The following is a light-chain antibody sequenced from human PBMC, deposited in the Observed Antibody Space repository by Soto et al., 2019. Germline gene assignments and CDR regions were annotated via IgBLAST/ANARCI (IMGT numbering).Light chain of an antibody. Sequence: IVLTQSPVTLALSPGESAVLSCRASQSVSTSLAWYQHNPGQAPSLFIYDASKRAPGIPARFTGSGSGTDFTLTISSLEPEDIAVYYCQVRDVWPSFGQGTKVEIK. CDR3: QVRDVWPS. J-gene: IGKJ1*01. V-gene: IGKV3-11*01. CDR1: QSVSTS. CDR2: DAS.